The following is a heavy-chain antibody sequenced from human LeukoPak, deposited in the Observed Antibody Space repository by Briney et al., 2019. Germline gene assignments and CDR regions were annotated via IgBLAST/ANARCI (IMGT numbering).Heavy chain of an antibody. CDR2: IYYSGST. D-gene: IGHD2-2*01. CDR1: GGSISSSSYY. Sequence: PSETLSLTCTVSGGSISSSSYYWGWIRQPPGKGLEWIGSIYYSGSTYYNPSLKSRVTISVDTSKNQFSLKLSSVTAADTAVYYCARAHIVVVPAAMGGYYYYGMDVWGQGTTVTVSS. V-gene: IGHV4-39*07. CDR3: ARAHIVVVPAAMGGYYYYGMDV. J-gene: IGHJ6*02.